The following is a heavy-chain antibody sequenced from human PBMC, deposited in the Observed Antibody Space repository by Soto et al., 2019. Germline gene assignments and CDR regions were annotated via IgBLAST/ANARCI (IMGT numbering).Heavy chain of an antibody. J-gene: IGHJ5*02. Sequence: GGSLRLSCAASGFTFDDYAIHWVRHAPGKGLEWVSGISWNSGSIGYADSVKGRFTISRDNAKSSLYLQMNSLRAEDTALYYCAKVLTTHTYGPLDPWGQGTLVTVSS. D-gene: IGHD5-18*01. CDR2: ISWNSGSI. CDR1: GFTFDDYA. CDR3: AKVLTTHTYGPLDP. V-gene: IGHV3-9*01.